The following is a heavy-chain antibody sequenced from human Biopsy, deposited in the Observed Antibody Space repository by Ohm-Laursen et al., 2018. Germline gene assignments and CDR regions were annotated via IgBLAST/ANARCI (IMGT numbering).Heavy chain of an antibody. Sequence: ASVKASCQPSAYTFTGSHVHSVRQAPGQGLEWLGWINAKTGDTNYAQKVQGRVTMTRDTSISTAYVDLSSLRSDDTAVYYCTRGGYYYDSLAYYYWFDPWGQGTLVTVSS. V-gene: IGHV1-2*02. CDR2: INAKTGDT. CDR1: AYTFTGSH. J-gene: IGHJ5*02. D-gene: IGHD3-22*01. CDR3: TRGGYYYDSLAYYYWFDP.